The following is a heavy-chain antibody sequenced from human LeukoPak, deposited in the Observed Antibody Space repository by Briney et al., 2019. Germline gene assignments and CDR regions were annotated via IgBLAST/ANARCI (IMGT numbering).Heavy chain of an antibody. D-gene: IGHD3-22*01. V-gene: IGHV4-59*01. J-gene: IGHJ4*02. Sequence: SETLSLTCTVSGGSMSSYYWSWIRQSPGKGLEWIGYIYYSGSTNYNPSLKSRVTISVDTSKNQCSLILNSVTAADTAVYYCARVDYYDSSVFDYWGQGTLVTVSS. CDR3: ARVDYYDSSVFDY. CDR2: IYYSGST. CDR1: GGSMSSYY.